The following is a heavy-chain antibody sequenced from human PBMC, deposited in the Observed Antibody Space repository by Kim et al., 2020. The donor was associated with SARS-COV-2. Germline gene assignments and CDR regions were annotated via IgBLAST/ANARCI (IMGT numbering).Heavy chain of an antibody. J-gene: IGHJ4*02. V-gene: IGHV3-7*03. CDR3: ATFDYYDSSGPTTPPRLD. D-gene: IGHD3-22*01. CDR2: IKQDGSEK. CDR1: GFTFSSYW. Sequence: GGSLRLSCAASGFTFSSYWMSWVRQAPGKGLEWVANIKQDGSEKYYVDSVKGRFTISRDNAKNSLYLQMNSLRAEDTAVYYCATFDYYDSSGPTTPPRLDWDQGTLVTVSS.